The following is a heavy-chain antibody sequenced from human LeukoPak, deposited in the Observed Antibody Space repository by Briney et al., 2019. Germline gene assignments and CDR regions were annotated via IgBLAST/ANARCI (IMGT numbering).Heavy chain of an antibody. CDR3: ARDANYYDSSGFYYAKWFDS. CDR2: INPNRGDT. D-gene: IGHD3-22*01. J-gene: IGHJ5*01. CDR1: GYTFTAYY. V-gene: IGHV1-2*02. Sequence: ASVKVSCKASGYTFTAYYIHWVRQAPGQGLEWMGWINPNRGDTNYAQKFQGRVTMTRDTSISTAYMELSRLRSDDTAVYYCARDANYYDSSGFYYAKWFDSRGQGTLVTVSS.